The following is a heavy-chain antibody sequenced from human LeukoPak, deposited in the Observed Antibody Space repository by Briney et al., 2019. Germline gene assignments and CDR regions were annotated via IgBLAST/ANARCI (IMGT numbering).Heavy chain of an antibody. Sequence: ASVKVSCKASGYTFTSYDINWVRQATGQGLEWMGWMNPNSGNTGYAQKFQGRVTMTRNTSISTAYMELSSLRPEDTAVYYCARGISGYGYYYYYYMDVWGKGTTVTVSS. D-gene: IGHD5-18*01. V-gene: IGHV1-8*01. CDR2: MNPNSGNT. CDR3: ARGISGYGYYYYYYMDV. CDR1: GYTFTSYD. J-gene: IGHJ6*03.